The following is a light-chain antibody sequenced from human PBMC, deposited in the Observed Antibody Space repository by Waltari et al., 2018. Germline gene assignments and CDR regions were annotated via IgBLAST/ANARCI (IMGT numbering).Light chain of an antibody. J-gene: IGLJ1*01. CDR1: RNNVGNHG. V-gene: IGLV10-54*04. Sequence: QAGLTQPPSVSKGLRQTATLSCTGNRNNVGNHGAAWLQQHQGQPPKLLSYRNNNRPSGISDRFSASRSGNTAFLTISGLQPEDEADYYCSAWDSDLTVYVFGTGTKVTVL. CDR3: SAWDSDLTVYV. CDR2: RNN.